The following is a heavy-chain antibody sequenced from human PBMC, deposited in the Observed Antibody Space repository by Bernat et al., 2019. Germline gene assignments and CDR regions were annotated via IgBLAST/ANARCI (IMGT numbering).Heavy chain of an antibody. J-gene: IGHJ6*03. Sequence: EVQLVESGGGLVKPGRSLRLSCTASGFTFGDYAMSWFRQAPGKGLEWVGFIRSKAYGGTTEYAASVKGRFTISRDDSKSITYLQMNSLKTEDTAVYYCTNGRLNYYYYYMDVWGKGTTVTVSS. CDR2: IRSKAYGGTT. CDR1: GFTFGDYA. CDR3: TNGRLNYYYYYMDV. D-gene: IGHD3/OR15-3a*01. V-gene: IGHV3-49*05.